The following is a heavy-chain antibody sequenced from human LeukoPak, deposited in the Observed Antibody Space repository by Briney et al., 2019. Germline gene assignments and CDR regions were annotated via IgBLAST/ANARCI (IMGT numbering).Heavy chain of an antibody. CDR1: GFTFNNYA. D-gene: IGHD1-1*01. CDR3: GRDWKLDY. CDR2: IGDNGGDT. V-gene: IGHV3-23*01. Sequence: GGSLRLSCAASGFTFNNYAMSWVRQAPGNRLEWVSAIGDNGGDTKYAVSVKGRFTISRDNSRSALYLQMNTLRVEDTAIYYCGRDWKLDYWGQGTLVTVSS. J-gene: IGHJ4*02.